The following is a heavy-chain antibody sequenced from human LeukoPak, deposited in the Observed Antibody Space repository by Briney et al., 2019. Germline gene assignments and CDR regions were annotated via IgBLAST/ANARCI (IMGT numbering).Heavy chain of an antibody. CDR1: GGSISSSSYY. V-gene: IGHV4-39*01. D-gene: IGHD6-19*01. CDR3: ARRGSSGSYFDY. Sequence: SETLSLTCTVSGGSISSSSYYWGWLRQPPGKGLEWLGSIYYSGSTYYNPSLKSRVTISVDTSKNQFSLKLSSVTAADTAVYYCARRGSSGSYFDYWGQGTLVTVSS. CDR2: IYYSGST. J-gene: IGHJ4*02.